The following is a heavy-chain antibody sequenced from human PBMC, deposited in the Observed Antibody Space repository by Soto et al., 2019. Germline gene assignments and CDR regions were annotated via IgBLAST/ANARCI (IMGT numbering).Heavy chain of an antibody. Sequence: QVQLVESGGGLVKPGGSLRLSCTASGFIFSDYYMSWVRQAPGKGLEWVSYISSSSSFTNYADSVKGRFTISRDNAKNSLYLQMNSLRVEDTAVYYCAREGDALAGQYYFDYWGQGTLVTVPS. D-gene: IGHD3-16*01. CDR3: AREGDALAGQYYFDY. V-gene: IGHV3-11*06. CDR1: GFIFSDYY. J-gene: IGHJ4*02. CDR2: ISSSSSFT.